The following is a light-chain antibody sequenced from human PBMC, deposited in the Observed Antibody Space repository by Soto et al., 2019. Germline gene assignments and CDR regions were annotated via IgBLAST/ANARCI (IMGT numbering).Light chain of an antibody. CDR1: QGIDDD. J-gene: IGKJ5*01. V-gene: IGKV1-33*01. CDR2: DAS. CDR3: QQYDYLPIT. Sequence: IQLTQSPSSLSADVGDRVTITCRASQGIDDDVAWFQQRPGRAPRLLIYDASNLDIGVPSRFSGSGSGTHFTFTISSLQPEDFATYYCQQYDYLPITFGQGTRLEIK.